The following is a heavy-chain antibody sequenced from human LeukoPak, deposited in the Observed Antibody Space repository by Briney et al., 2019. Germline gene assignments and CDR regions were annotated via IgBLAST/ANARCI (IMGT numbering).Heavy chain of an antibody. D-gene: IGHD1-7*01. CDR1: GGTFSSYT. V-gene: IGHV1-69*02. Sequence: GASVKVPCKASGGTFSSYTISWVRQAPGQGLEWMGRIIPILGIANYAQKFQGRVTITADKSTSTAYMELSSLRSEDTAVYYCARTEGGTITGTYYFDYWGQGTLVTVSS. CDR3: ARTEGGTITGTYYFDY. J-gene: IGHJ4*02. CDR2: IIPILGIA.